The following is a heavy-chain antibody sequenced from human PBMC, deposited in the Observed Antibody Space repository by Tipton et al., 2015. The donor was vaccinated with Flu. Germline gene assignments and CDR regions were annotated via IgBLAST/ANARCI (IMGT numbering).Heavy chain of an antibody. CDR2: IYYSGSI. J-gene: IGHJ3*02. D-gene: IGHD3-16*01. CDR3: AREWGDAFDI. Sequence: LRLSCAASGFTVSNNYMSWVRQAPGKGLEWIGYIYYSGSISYNPSLKSRVTISVDTSKNQFSLKLSSVTAADTAVYYCAREWGDAFDIWGQGTMVTVSS. V-gene: IGHV4-59*02. CDR1: GFTVSNNY.